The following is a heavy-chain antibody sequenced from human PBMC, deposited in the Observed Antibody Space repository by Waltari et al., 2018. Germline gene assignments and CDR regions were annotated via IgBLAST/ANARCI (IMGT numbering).Heavy chain of an antibody. V-gene: IGHV4-34*01. CDR1: GGSFSGYY. CDR2: INHSGST. D-gene: IGHD6-13*01. J-gene: IGHJ3*02. CDR3: ARGAYSSSRQANAFDI. Sequence: QVQLQQWGAGLLKPSETLSLTCAVYGGSFSGYYWSWIRQPPGKGLEWIGEINHSGSTTFNPSLESRVTMSVDTSKNQFSLKLSSVTAADTAVYYCARGAYSSSRQANAFDIWGQGTMVTVSS.